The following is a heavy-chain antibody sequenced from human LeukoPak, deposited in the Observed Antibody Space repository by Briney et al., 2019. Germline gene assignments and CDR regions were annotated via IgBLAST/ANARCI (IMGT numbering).Heavy chain of an antibody. D-gene: IGHD2-15*01. V-gene: IGHV3-48*03. J-gene: IGHJ4*02. CDR3: ERVGRAARGGY. Sequence: PGGSLRLSCAASGFTFSRYEMQWVRQAAGKGLGWVSYIVTSGISIYYADSEERRFTISRDNAKNSQYLKMNSLRAEDTAVYYCERVGRAARGGYWGQGTLVTVSS. CDR2: IVTSGISI. CDR1: GFTFSRYE.